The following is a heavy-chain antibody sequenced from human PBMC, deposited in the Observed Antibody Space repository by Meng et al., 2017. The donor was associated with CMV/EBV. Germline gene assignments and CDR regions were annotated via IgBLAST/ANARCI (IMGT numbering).Heavy chain of an antibody. CDR1: GFTFGDYA. D-gene: IGHD3-9*01. CDR3: TRDYAKYYDILTGYYRFGFFDY. Sequence: GESLKISCTASGFTFGDYAMSWVRQAPRKGLEWVGFIRSKAYGGTTEYAASVKGRFTISRDDSKSIAYLQMNSLKTEDTAVYYCTRDYAKYYDILTGYYRFGFFDYWGQGTLVTVSS. J-gene: IGHJ4*02. CDR2: IRSKAYGGTT. V-gene: IGHV3-49*04.